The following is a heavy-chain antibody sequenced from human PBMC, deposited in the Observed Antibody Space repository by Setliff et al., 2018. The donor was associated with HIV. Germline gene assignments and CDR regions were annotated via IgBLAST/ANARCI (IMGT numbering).Heavy chain of an antibody. Sequence: PSETLSLTCTVSGGSISSGSYYWSWIRQPAGKGLEWIGRIYTSGSTKYNPSLKSRVTISVDTSKNHFSLKLSSVTAADTAVYYCATCFVVVPTTIQRWFDPWGQGTLVTVSS. CDR3: ATCFVVVPTTIQRWFDP. J-gene: IGHJ5*02. CDR1: GGSISSGSYY. V-gene: IGHV4-61*02. CDR2: IYTSGST. D-gene: IGHD2-2*01.